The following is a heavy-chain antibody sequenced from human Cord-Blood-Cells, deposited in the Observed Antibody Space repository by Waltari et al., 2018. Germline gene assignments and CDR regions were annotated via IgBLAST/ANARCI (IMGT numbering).Heavy chain of an antibody. Sequence: QVQLQQWGAGLLKPSETLSLTCAVYGGSFSGYYWSWIRQPPGKGLEWIGEINHSGGTTYTPSLKSRVTISVDTSKNQFSLKLSSVTAADTAVYYCARHYYYDSSGYYYWFDPWGQGTLVTVSS. V-gene: IGHV4-34*01. D-gene: IGHD3-22*01. CDR3: ARHYYYDSSGYYYWFDP. CDR1: GGSFSGYY. CDR2: INHSGGT. J-gene: IGHJ5*02.